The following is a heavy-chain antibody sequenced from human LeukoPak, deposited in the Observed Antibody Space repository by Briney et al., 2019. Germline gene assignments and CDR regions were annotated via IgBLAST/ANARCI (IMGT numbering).Heavy chain of an antibody. D-gene: IGHD2-2*01. Sequence: GGSLRLSCAASGFTFSSYSMNWVRQAPGKGLEWVSSISSSSSYIYYADSVKGRFTISRGNAKNSLYLQMNSLRAEDTAVYYCASRYCSSTSCSDYWGQGTLVTVSS. J-gene: IGHJ4*02. V-gene: IGHV3-21*01. CDR3: ASRYCSSTSCSDY. CDR1: GFTFSSYS. CDR2: ISSSSSYI.